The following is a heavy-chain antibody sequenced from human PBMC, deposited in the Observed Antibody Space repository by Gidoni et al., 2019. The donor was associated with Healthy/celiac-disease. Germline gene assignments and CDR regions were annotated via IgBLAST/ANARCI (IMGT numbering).Heavy chain of an antibody. CDR2: INHSGST. Sequence: QVQLQQWGAGLLKPSETLSLTCAVYVGSFSGYYWSWIRQPPGKGLEWIGEINHSGSTNYNPSLKSRVTISVDTSKNQFYLKLSSVTAADTAVYYCARSTPKYSSPRGFGYWGQGTLVTVSS. CDR1: VGSFSGYY. D-gene: IGHD6-6*01. CDR3: ARSTPKYSSPRGFGY. J-gene: IGHJ4*02. V-gene: IGHV4-34*01.